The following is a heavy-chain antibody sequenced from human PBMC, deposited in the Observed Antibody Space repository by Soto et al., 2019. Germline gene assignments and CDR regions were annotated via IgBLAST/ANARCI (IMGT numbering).Heavy chain of an antibody. CDR3: AKDEGATTVTTCDFKY. CDR1: GFTFSSYA. D-gene: IGHD4-17*01. Sequence: EVQLLESGGGLVQPGGSLRLSCAASGFTFSSYAMSWVRQAPGKGLEWVSGISGSGGSAFYEVSGKGRFTIAGDNSKNTRDLQRICLRAEDTAVYYCAKDEGATTVTTCDFKYCGQGALVAVSS. J-gene: IGHJ4*02. CDR2: ISGSGGSA. V-gene: IGHV3-23*01.